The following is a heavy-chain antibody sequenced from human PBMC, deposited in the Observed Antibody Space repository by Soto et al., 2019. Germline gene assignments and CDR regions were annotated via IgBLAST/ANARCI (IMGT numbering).Heavy chain of an antibody. CDR3: AKNCGGDCYTNIDF. D-gene: IGHD2-21*02. Sequence: PGGSLRLSCAASGFTFSSYAMSWVRQTPGMGLEWVSAIGGSGGTTYYADSVKGRFTISRDNSKNTLYLQMNSLRAEDTAVYYCAKNCGGDCYTNIDFSGQGTLVTVST. CDR1: GFTFSSYA. J-gene: IGHJ4*02. V-gene: IGHV3-23*01. CDR2: IGGSGGTT.